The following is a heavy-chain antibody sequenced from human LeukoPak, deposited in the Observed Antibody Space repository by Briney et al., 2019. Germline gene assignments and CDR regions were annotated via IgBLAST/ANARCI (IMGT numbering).Heavy chain of an antibody. J-gene: IGHJ4*02. V-gene: IGHV3-64*01. Sequence: GGSLRLSCAASGFTFISYAMHWVRQAPGKGLEYVSAISSNGGSTYYANSVKGRFTISRDNSKNTLYLQMGSLRAEDMAVYYCASGDYGGYYFDYWGQGTLVTVSS. CDR3: ASGDYGGYYFDY. D-gene: IGHD4/OR15-4a*01. CDR1: GFTFISYA. CDR2: ISSNGGST.